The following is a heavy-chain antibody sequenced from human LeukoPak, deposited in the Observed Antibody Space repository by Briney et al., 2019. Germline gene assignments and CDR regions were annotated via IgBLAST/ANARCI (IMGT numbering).Heavy chain of an antibody. CDR1: GGSISSYY. Sequence: PSETLSLTCTVCGGSISSYYWSWIRQPAGKGLEWIGRIYTSGSTNYNPSLKSRVTMSVDPSKNQFSLKLSSVTAADTAVYYCAGDRRVHGYIYGYPLDYWGQGTLVTVSS. CDR3: AGDRRVHGYIYGYPLDY. J-gene: IGHJ4*02. CDR2: IYTSGST. D-gene: IGHD5-18*01. V-gene: IGHV4-4*07.